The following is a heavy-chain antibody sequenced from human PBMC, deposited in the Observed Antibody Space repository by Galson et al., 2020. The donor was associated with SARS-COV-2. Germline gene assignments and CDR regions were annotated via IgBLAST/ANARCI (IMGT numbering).Heavy chain of an antibody. Sequence: SETLSLTCTVSGASISRADYYWTWIRQSPGRGLEWIGYIDYSGSTYYNPSLKSRVDISLETSKNQFSLKLTSVTAADPAVFYCARGIGYYDTSGLDYWGQGTLVTVSS. D-gene: IGHD3-22*01. CDR2: IDYSGST. CDR1: GASISRADYY. V-gene: IGHV4-30-4*01. J-gene: IGHJ4*02. CDR3: ARGIGYYDTSGLDY.